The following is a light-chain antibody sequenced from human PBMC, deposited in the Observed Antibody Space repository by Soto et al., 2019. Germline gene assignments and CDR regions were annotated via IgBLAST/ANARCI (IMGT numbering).Light chain of an antibody. CDR3: HQRQSWPRT. V-gene: IGKV3-15*01. J-gene: IGKJ1*01. Sequence: ERVMTQSPATLSVSPGERATLSCRASQSVGSNLAWYQQKPGQAPRLLIFGASSRATGVPARFSGSGSGTEFTLTINSLQSEDFAVYYCHQRQSWPRTFGQGTKVDI. CDR1: QSVGSN. CDR2: GAS.